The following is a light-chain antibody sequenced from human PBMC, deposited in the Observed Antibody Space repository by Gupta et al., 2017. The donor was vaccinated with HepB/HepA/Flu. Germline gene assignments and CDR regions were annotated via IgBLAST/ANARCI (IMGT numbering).Light chain of an antibody. J-gene: IGLJ2*01. V-gene: IGLV1-44*01. CDR2: SDN. CDR3: SAWDDSLNGVL. CDR1: SSNIGRNA. Sequence: QSVLTQPPSASGTPGQRVTISCSGSSSNIGRNAVNWYQHLPGTAPQFLIYSDNVRASGLVDRFSGSKSGTSASLAISGLQSEDEADYYCSAWDDSLNGVLFGGGTKVTVL.